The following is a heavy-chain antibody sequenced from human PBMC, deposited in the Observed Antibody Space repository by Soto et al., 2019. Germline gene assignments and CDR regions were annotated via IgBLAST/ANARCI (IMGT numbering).Heavy chain of an antibody. CDR2: ISSSSTI. D-gene: IGHD3-3*01. J-gene: IGHJ4*02. Sequence: GGSLRLSCAASGFTFSSYSMNWVRQAPGKGLEWVSYISSSSTIYYADSVKGRFTISRDNAKNSLYLQMNSLRDEDTAVYYCARDWTHSPVYWGQGTLVTVSS. V-gene: IGHV3-48*02. CDR1: GFTFSSYS. CDR3: ARDWTHSPVY.